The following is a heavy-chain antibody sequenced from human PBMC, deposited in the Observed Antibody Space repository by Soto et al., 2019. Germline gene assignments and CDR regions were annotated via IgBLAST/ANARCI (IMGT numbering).Heavy chain of an antibody. CDR3: AREMAGLGGEYDY. D-gene: IGHD3-16*01. CDR1: GYTFTKYG. J-gene: IGHJ4*02. V-gene: IGHV1-18*01. Sequence: QVQLVQSGAEVKNPGASVKVSCKTSGYTFTKYGVGWVRQAPGQGLEWMGWISGSSGNANYAEKVQGRITLTTDTSTSTAYIELRSLRSADTAAYYCAREMAGLGGEYDYWGQGTLVTVSS. CDR2: ISGSSGNA.